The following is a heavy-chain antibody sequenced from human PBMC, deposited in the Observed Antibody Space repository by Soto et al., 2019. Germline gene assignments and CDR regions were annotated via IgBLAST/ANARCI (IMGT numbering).Heavy chain of an antibody. J-gene: IGHJ4*02. CDR3: AKDRRAGGNSAFYFDF. CDR2: ISATGGGT. CDR1: GFKFSNYA. Sequence: GSLRLPCAASGFKFSNYAMSWVRQAPGKGLEWVSLISATGGGTDYADSVKGRFTISRDNSHNTLYLQVHSLTAEDTAVYYCAKDRRAGGNSAFYFDFWGQGAQVTVSS. V-gene: IGHV3-23*01. D-gene: IGHD3-16*01.